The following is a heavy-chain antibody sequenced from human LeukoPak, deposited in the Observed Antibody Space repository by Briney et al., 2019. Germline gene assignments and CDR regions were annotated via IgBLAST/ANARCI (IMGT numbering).Heavy chain of an antibody. D-gene: IGHD3-22*01. CDR1: GGSISSHY. CDR2: IYYSGST. CDR3: AREHTPYYDSSGYFPD. J-gene: IGHJ4*02. V-gene: IGHV4-59*11. Sequence: PSETLSLTCTVSGGSISSHYWSWIRQPPGKVLEWIGYIYYSGSTNYNPSLKSRVTISVDTSKNQFSLKLSSVTAADTAVYYCAREHTPYYDSSGYFPDWGQGTLVTVSS.